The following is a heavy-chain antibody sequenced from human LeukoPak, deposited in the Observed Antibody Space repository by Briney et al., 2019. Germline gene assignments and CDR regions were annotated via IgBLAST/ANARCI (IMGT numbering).Heavy chain of an antibody. CDR3: ARDHNYAFDN. D-gene: IGHD1-1*01. J-gene: IGHJ4*02. CDR1: GFPLIEYS. V-gene: IGHV3-48*01. CDR2: IGIDSGNT. Sequence: PGGSLRLSCTASGFPLIEYSVNWVRQAPGKGLEWISYIGIDSGNTKYADSVRGRFTISTDKAKNSLYLQMNSLRVEDTAVYYCARDHNYAFDNWGQGTLVSVAS.